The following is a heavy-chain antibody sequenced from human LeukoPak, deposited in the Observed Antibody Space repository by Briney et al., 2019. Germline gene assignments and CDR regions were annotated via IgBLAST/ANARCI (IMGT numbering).Heavy chain of an antibody. CDR3: ARDRYYYDSSGYYAWFDP. CDR1: GNSISSGDNY. D-gene: IGHD3-22*01. V-gene: IGHV4-61*02. CDR2: IHTSGST. Sequence: PSETLSLTCTVSGNSISSGDNYWSGIRQPAGKGLEWIGRIHTSGSTNYNPSLKSRVTMSEDTSKNQFSLKLSSVSAADTAVYYCARDRYYYDSSGYYAWFDPWGRGTLVTVSS. J-gene: IGHJ5*02.